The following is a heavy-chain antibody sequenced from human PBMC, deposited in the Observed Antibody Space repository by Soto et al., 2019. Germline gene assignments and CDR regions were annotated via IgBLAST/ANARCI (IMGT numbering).Heavy chain of an antibody. CDR3: AKGYSYLDY. Sequence: GGSLRLSCAASGFTFSNYGMHWVRQAPGKGLEWVAVISDGGINKYYAESVKGRFTSSRDNSKNTLYLQMNSLRGEDTGVYYCAKGYSYLDYWGQGMLVTVSS. CDR2: ISDGGINK. CDR1: GFTFSNYG. D-gene: IGHD5-18*01. V-gene: IGHV3-30*18. J-gene: IGHJ4*02.